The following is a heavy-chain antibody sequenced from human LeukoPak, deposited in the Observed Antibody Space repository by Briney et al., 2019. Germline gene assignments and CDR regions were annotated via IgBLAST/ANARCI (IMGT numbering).Heavy chain of an antibody. CDR3: ARGSGSYYYYYYGMDV. CDR2: INSDGSST. Sequence: GGSLRLSCAASGFTFSSYWMHWVRQAPRKGLVWVSRINSDGSSTSYADSVKGRFTISRDNAKNTLYLQMNSLRAEDTAVYYCARGSGSYYYYYYGMDVWGQGTTVTVSS. J-gene: IGHJ6*02. V-gene: IGHV3-74*01. CDR1: GFTFSSYW. D-gene: IGHD1-26*01.